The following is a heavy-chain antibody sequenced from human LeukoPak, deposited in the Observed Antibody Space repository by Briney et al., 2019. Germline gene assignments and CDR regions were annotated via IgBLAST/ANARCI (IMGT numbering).Heavy chain of an antibody. D-gene: IGHD2-2*01. CDR2: IDQSGGRN. J-gene: IGHJ4*02. V-gene: IGHV3-7*05. CDR3: AKAALRYQLLSSLDY. Sequence: GGSLRLSCAASGFTFSRFWMNWVRQAPGRGLEWVANIDQSGGRNNYVDSVKGRFTISRDNSKNTLYLQMNSLRAEDTAIYYCAKAALRYQLLSSLDYWGQGTLVTVSS. CDR1: GFTFSRFW.